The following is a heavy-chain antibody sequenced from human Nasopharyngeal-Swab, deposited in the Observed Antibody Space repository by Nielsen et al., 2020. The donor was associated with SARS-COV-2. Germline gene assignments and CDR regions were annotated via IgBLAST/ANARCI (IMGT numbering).Heavy chain of an antibody. Sequence: GESLKISCKGSGYSFTSYWIGWVRQMPGKGLEWMGIIYPGDSDTRYSPSFQGQVTISADKSISTAYLQWSSLKASDTAMYYCARLLAAAGIPSFHYFDYWGQGTLVTVSS. CDR2: IYPGDSDT. CDR1: GYSFTSYW. V-gene: IGHV5-51*01. J-gene: IGHJ4*02. D-gene: IGHD6-13*01. CDR3: ARLLAAAGIPSFHYFDY.